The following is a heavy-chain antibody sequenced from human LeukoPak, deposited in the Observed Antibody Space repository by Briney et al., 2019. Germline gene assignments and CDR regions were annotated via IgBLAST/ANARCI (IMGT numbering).Heavy chain of an antibody. CDR1: GYTFTSYA. CDR3: ARGEAGTRYYYYGMDV. D-gene: IGHD6-19*01. CDR2: INTNTGNP. J-gene: IGHJ6*02. V-gene: IGHV7-4-1*02. Sequence: ASVKVSCKASGYTFTSYAMNWVRQAPGQGLEWMGWINTNTGNPTYAQGFTGRFVFSLDTSVSTAYLQISSQKAEDTAVYYCARGEAGTRYYYYGMDVWGQGTTVTVSS.